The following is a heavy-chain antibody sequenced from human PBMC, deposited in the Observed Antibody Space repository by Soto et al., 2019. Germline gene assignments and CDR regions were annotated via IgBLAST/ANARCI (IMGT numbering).Heavy chain of an antibody. D-gene: IGHD2-8*01. V-gene: IGHV1-2*04. J-gene: IGHJ6*02. CDR2: INPKSGGT. CDR1: GYSFTDYH. Sequence: GAAVKVSCKPSGYSFTDYHIHWVRQAPGQGLEWLGRINPKSGGTSTAQKFQGWVTMTRDRSISTVYMELTRLGSDDTAVYFCARGHSTDCSNGVCSFFYNHEMYVCGQGTMVTVSS. CDR3: ARGHSTDCSNGVCSFFYNHEMYV.